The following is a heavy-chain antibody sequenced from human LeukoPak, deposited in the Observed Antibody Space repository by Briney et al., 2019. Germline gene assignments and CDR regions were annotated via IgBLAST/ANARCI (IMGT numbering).Heavy chain of an antibody. CDR2: ISGSGGST. CDR3: ARDRDWDWYFDL. Sequence: GGSLRLSCVSSGFSFSNYAMSWVRQAPGKGLEWVSSISGSGGSTHYADSVKGRFTISRDNSKNTLYLQMNSLRAEDTAVYYCARDRDWDWYFDLWGRGTLVTVSS. D-gene: IGHD3/OR15-3a*01. J-gene: IGHJ2*01. CDR1: GFSFSNYA. V-gene: IGHV3-23*01.